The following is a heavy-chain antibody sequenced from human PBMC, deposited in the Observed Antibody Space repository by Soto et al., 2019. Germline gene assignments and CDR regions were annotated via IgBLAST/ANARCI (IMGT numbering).Heavy chain of an antibody. V-gene: IGHV4-4*07. Sequence: LSLTCTVSGDSISSYYWSWIRQPAGKGMEWIGRIHTTEKTNYNPSLRSRVTMSVDTSNNQFPLKLTSLTAADTAVYYCARALSSAAVLYFDYWGHGTLVTVSP. CDR2: IHTTEKT. CDR1: GDSISSYY. J-gene: IGHJ4*01. CDR3: ARALSSAAVLYFDY. D-gene: IGHD6-13*01.